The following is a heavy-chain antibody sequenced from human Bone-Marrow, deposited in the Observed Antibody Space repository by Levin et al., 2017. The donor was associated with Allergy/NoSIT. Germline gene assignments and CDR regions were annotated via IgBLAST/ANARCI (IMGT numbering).Heavy chain of an antibody. D-gene: IGHD6-13*01. J-gene: IGHJ4*02. CDR2: IRNKANRHTT. Sequence: SCAASGFTFSDHYMDWVRQAPGKGLQWVGRIRNKANRHTTEYAASVQGRLTISRDDSKNSLYLEMNRLKPEDTAVYYCVREGAAAGDFDYWGQGALVTVSS. V-gene: IGHV3-72*01. CDR3: VREGAAAGDFDY. CDR1: GFTFSDHY.